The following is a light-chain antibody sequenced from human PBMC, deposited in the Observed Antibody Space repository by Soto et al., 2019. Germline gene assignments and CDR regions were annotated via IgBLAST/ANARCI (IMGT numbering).Light chain of an antibody. Sequence: QSALTQPPSASGSPGQSVAISCTGTSSDVGTYNYVSWYQQYPGKAPKLMIFEVSKRPSGVPDRFSGSKSGNTASLTVSGLQAEDEADYYCSSYGGSDNVVFGGGTKLTVL. CDR2: EVS. CDR3: SSYGGSDNVV. J-gene: IGLJ2*01. V-gene: IGLV2-8*01. CDR1: SSDVGTYNY.